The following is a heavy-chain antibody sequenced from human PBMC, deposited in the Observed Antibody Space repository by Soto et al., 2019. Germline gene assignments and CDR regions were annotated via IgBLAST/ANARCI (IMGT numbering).Heavy chain of an antibody. V-gene: IGHV3-48*02. J-gene: IGHJ3*02. CDR1: EFTFNSYN. CDR2: ISRSSGTV. CDR3: ARSRGWGTFDI. D-gene: IGHD3-16*01. Sequence: EVQLVESGGGLVQPGGSLRLSCAASEFTFNSYNIHWVRQAPGKGLEWVSCISRSSGTVYYTDSVRGRFTISRDNAKNSLYLQMNSLRDEDTAVYYCARSRGWGTFDIWGQGTVVTVSS.